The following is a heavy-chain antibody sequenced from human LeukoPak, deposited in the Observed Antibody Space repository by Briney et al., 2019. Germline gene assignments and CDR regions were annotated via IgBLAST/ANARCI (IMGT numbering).Heavy chain of an antibody. CDR1: GFTFSSYG. CDR2: IWYDGSNK. J-gene: IGHJ4*02. Sequence: GRSLRLSCAASGFTFSSYGMHWVRQAPGKGLEWVAVIWYDGSNKYYADSVKGRFTISRDNSKNTLYLQMNSLRAEDTAVYYCARGSIAAATNYYFDYWGQGTLVTVSS. D-gene: IGHD6-13*01. CDR3: ARGSIAAATNYYFDY. V-gene: IGHV3-33*01.